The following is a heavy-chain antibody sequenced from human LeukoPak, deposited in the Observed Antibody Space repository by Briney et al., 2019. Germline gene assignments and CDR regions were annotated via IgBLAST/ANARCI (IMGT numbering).Heavy chain of an antibody. J-gene: IGHJ4*02. CDR1: GFTFSNYG. D-gene: IGHD5-12*01. V-gene: IGHV3-33*01. CDR2: IWFDGNNK. CDR3: ARDVVATIGYFDY. Sequence: VGSLRLSCAASGFTFSNYGMHWVRQAPGKGLEWVALIWFDGNNKYYADSVKGRFTISRDISKNTLYLQMNSLRAEDTAVYYCARDVVATIGYFDYWGQGALVTVSS.